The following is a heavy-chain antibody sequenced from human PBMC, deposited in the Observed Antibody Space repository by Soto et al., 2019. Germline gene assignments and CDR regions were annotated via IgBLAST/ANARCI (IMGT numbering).Heavy chain of an antibody. Sequence: GGSLGLSCAASGFTFTGFNFSSFGMHWVRQAPGKGLEWVAVVWYDGSNTYYADSVKGRFTISRDNSKNTLYLQMNSLRAEDTAVYYCASSHTAMGCDYRGQGTLVTVSS. CDR2: VWYDGSNT. J-gene: IGHJ4*02. D-gene: IGHD5-18*01. CDR3: ASSHTAMGCDY. V-gene: IGHV3-33*01. CDR1: GFTFTGFNFSSFG.